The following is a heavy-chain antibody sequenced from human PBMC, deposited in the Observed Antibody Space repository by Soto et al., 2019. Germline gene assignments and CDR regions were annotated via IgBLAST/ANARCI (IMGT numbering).Heavy chain of an antibody. V-gene: IGHV3-7*01. D-gene: IGHD5-12*01. CDR3: ARDDIAPTNLFDS. CDR2: INQDGSQE. J-gene: IGHJ4*02. Sequence: EVQLVESGGGFVQPGGSLRLSCGASGFAVRSHWMSWVRQAAGKGLEWVANINQDGSQEYYVDSVKGRFTISRDNAKNSLYLQMNSLRAEDTAVYYCARDDIAPTNLFDSWGQGTLVTVSS. CDR1: GFAVRSHW.